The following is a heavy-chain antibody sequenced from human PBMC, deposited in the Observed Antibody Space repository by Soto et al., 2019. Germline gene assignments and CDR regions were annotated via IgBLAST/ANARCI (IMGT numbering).Heavy chain of an antibody. CDR2: IYYSGST. D-gene: IGHD3-22*01. CDR3: ARGGYYDPQYFDL. CDR1: GGSISSGGYY. J-gene: IGHJ2*01. V-gene: IGHV4-31*03. Sequence: QVQLQESGPGLVKPSQTLSLTCTVSGGSISSGGYYWSWIRQHPGKGLEWIGYIYYSGSTYYNPSLKSRVTIAVDTSKNQFSLKLSSVTAADTAVYYCARGGYYDPQYFDLWGRGTLVTVSS.